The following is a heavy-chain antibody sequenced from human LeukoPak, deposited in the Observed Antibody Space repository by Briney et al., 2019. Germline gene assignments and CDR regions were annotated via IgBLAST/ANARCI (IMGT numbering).Heavy chain of an antibody. CDR3: ARVRRRNWNASHWFDP. J-gene: IGHJ5*02. CDR1: GGSINSNTYY. Sequence: SETLSLTCIVSGGSINSNTYYWGWIRQSPGKGLEWIGSSYYNGNTYYNPSLKSRVTMSVDTSKNHFSLRLTSVTAADTAVYYCARVRRRNWNASHWFDPWGQGTLVTVSS. CDR2: SYYNGNT. D-gene: IGHD1-1*01. V-gene: IGHV4-39*07.